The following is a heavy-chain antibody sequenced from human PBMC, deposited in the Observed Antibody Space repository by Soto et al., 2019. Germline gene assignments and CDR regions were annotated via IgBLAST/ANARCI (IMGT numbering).Heavy chain of an antibody. V-gene: IGHV4-39*01. Sequence: LQLLESGPGLVKSSETLSLTCAVSGASISSDNNFWAWIRQPPGRGLEWIGSIYYAGGTYYNPSLKSRVTISVDASKDQFSLRLNSVTAADTAVYYCAIEGFPRKYYFDHWGQGALVTVSS. J-gene: IGHJ4*02. CDR2: IYYAGGT. CDR1: GASISSDNNF. CDR3: AIEGFPRKYYFDH.